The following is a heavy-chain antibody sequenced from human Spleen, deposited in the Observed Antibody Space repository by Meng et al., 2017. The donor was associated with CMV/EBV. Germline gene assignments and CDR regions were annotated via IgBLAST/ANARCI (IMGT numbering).Heavy chain of an antibody. Sequence: QVQLVGXXXXXVQXGXXXRLSCAASGFTFSSYAMHWVRQAPGKGLEWVAVISYDGSNKYYADSVKGRFTISRDNSKNTLYLQMNSLRAEDTAVYYCAREGRAAAGNDYWGQGTLVTVSS. J-gene: IGHJ4*02. V-gene: IGHV3-30-3*01. CDR2: ISYDGSNK. CDR1: GFTFSSYA. D-gene: IGHD6-13*01. CDR3: AREGRAAAGNDY.